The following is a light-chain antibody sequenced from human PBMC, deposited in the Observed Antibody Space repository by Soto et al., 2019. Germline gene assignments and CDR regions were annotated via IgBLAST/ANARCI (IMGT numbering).Light chain of an antibody. CDR3: QQRSNG. CDR1: QSVGTY. V-gene: IGKV3-11*01. J-gene: IGKJ2*01. CDR2: GAS. Sequence: EIVLTQSPDTLSLSPGERATLSCRASQSVGTYFVRYQQKPGQAPRLLIYGASNRATGIPAKFSGSWSGTDLTLTIRSLEPEDFAVYYCQQRSNGFGQGNKLEIK.